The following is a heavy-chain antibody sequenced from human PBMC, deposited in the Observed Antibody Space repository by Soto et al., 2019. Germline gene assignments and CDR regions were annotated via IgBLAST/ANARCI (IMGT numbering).Heavy chain of an antibody. Sequence: QVQLVESGGGVVQPGRSLRLSCAASGFPFSSYGMHWVRQVPGKGLEWAAVISDDGSKEWYADSVKGRVIISRDNSENTVGLQMDSLRAEDTAVYYCAKERCRGSHHGGADSWDQGTLVTVSS. CDR3: AKERCRGSHHGGADS. J-gene: IGHJ4*02. V-gene: IGHV3-30*18. D-gene: IGHD3-16*01. CDR2: ISDDGSKE. CDR1: GFPFSSYG.